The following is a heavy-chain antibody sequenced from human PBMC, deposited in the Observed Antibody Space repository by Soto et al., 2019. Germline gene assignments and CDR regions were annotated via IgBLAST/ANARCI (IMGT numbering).Heavy chain of an antibody. D-gene: IGHD6-13*01. CDR3: ARDKHGYSSSWYEFGAFDI. V-gene: IGHV1-18*01. J-gene: IGHJ3*02. Sequence: ASVKVSCKASGYTFTSHGISWVRQAPGQGLEWMGWISAYNGNTNYAQKLQGRVTMTTDTSTSTAYMELRSLRSDDTAVYYCARDKHGYSSSWYEFGAFDIWGQGTMVTV. CDR1: GYTFTSHG. CDR2: ISAYNGNT.